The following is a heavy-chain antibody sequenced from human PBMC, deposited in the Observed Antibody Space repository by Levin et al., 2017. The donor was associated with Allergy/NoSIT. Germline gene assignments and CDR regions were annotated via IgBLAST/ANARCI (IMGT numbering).Heavy chain of an antibody. J-gene: IGHJ4*02. D-gene: IGHD3-9*01. V-gene: IGHV3-64*01. Sequence: PGESLKISCAASGFTFSSYAMHWVRQAPGKGLEYVSAISSNGGSTYYANSVKGRFTISRDNSKNTLYLQMGSLRAEDMAVYYCARGVLRYFDWLLRAGVDYWGQGTLVTVSS. CDR2: ISSNGGST. CDR1: GFTFSSYA. CDR3: ARGVLRYFDWLLRAGVDY.